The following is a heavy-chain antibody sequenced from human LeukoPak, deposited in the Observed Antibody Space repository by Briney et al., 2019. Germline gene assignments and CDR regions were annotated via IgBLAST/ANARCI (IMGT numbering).Heavy chain of an antibody. Sequence: GGSLRLSCVASGFTFSSYSMNWVRQAPGKGLEWVSYISSSSSTIYYADSVKDRFTISRDNAKNSLYLQMNSLRAEDTAVYYCAKGSLEALGATTAAFDIWGQGTMVTVSS. J-gene: IGHJ3*02. CDR1: GFTFSSYS. CDR2: ISSSSSTI. CDR3: AKGSLEALGATTAAFDI. V-gene: IGHV3-48*04. D-gene: IGHD1-26*01.